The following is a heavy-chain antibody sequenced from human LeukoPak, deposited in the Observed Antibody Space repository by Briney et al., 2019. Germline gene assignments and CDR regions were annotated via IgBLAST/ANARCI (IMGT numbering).Heavy chain of an antibody. Sequence: PGRSLRRSCAASGLTFSSHWMFWVRQAPGKGLVWVSHTDRDGKTTGYADSVKGRFTISRDNAKNTLYLQMNSLRAEDTAVYYCAAETSAWSAFDIWGQGTMVTVSA. J-gene: IGHJ3*02. CDR2: TDRDGKTT. CDR1: GLTFSSHW. D-gene: IGHD6-19*01. CDR3: AAETSAWSAFDI. V-gene: IGHV3-74*01.